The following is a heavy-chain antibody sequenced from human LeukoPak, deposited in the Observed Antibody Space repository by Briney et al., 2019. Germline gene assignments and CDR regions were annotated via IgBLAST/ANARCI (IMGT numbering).Heavy chain of an antibody. J-gene: IGHJ4*02. CDR2: INHSGST. CDR1: GGSFSGYY. Sequence: SETLSLTCAVYGGSFSGYYWSWIRQPPGKGREWIGEINHSGSTNYNPPLKSRVTISVDTSKNQFSLKLSSVTAADTAVYYCARGRQRITMVRGVMKYFDYWGQGTLVTVSS. CDR3: ARGRQRITMVRGVMKYFDY. D-gene: IGHD3-10*01. V-gene: IGHV4-34*01.